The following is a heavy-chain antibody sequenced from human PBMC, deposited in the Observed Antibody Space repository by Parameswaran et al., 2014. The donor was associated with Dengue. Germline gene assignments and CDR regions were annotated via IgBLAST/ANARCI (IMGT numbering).Heavy chain of an antibody. J-gene: IGHJ4*02. CDR2: IYYSGST. CDR3: ARVGNYYDSSGYSSPYFDY. Sequence: RWIRQPQEGLEWIGYIYYSGSTNYNPSLKSRVTISVDTSKNQFSLKLSSVTAADTAVYYCARVGNYYDSSGYSSPYFDYWGQGTLGTVSS. D-gene: IGHD3-22*01. V-gene: IGHV4-59*13.